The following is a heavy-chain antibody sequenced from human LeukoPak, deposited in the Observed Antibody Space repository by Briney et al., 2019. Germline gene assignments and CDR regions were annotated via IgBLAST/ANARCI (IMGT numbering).Heavy chain of an antibody. CDR2: INPSGGST. V-gene: IGHV1-46*01. J-gene: IGHJ4*02. CDR3: ARPMTDYGGNWGFFDY. CDR1: GYTFTSYY. Sequence: ASVKVSCKASGYTFTSYYMHWVRQAPGEGLEWMGIINPSGGSTSYAQKFQGRVTMTRDMSTSTVYMELSSLRSEDTAVYYCARPMTDYGGNWGFFDYWGQGTLVTVSS. D-gene: IGHD4-23*01.